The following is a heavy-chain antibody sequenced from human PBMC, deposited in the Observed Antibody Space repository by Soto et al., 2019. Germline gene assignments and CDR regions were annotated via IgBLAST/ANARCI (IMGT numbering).Heavy chain of an antibody. CDR1: GYTFTSYD. V-gene: IGHV1-8*01. D-gene: IGHD2-2*01. CDR2: MNPNSGNT. J-gene: IGHJ4*02. CDR3: ARGDPLGYCSSTSCYAGTANPR. Sequence: ASVKVSCKASGYTFTSYDINWVRQATGQGLEWMGWMNPNSGNTGYTQKFQGRVTMTRNTSISTAYMELSSLRSEDTAVYYCARGDPLGYCSSTSCYAGTANPRWGQGTLVTVSS.